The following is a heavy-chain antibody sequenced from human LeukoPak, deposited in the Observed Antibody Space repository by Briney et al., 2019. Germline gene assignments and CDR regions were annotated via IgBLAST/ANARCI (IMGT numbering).Heavy chain of an antibody. CDR2: IYHSGST. CDR3: ATVDTAVGDAFDI. D-gene: IGHD5-18*01. CDR1: GGSISSGGYS. V-gene: IGHV4-30-2*01. J-gene: IGHJ3*02. Sequence: PSETLSLTCTVSGGSISSGGYSWSWIRQPPGRGLEWIGYIYHSGSTYYNPSLKSRVTISVDRSKNQFSLKLSSVTAADTAVYYCATVDTAVGDAFDIWGQGTMVTVSS.